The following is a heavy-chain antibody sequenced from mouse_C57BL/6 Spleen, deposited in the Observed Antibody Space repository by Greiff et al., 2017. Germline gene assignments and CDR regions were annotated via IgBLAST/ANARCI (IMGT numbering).Heavy chain of an antibody. V-gene: IGHV14-2*01. CDR1: GFNIKDYY. CDR3: ASNDYAMDY. Sequence: VQLQQSGAELVKPGASVKLSCTASGFNIKDYYMHWVKQRTEKGLEWVGRIDTEDGETKYAATFQGKATITADKSSNTAYLQLSSLTSEDTAVYYCASNDYAMDYWGQGTSVTVSS. CDR2: IDTEDGET. J-gene: IGHJ4*01.